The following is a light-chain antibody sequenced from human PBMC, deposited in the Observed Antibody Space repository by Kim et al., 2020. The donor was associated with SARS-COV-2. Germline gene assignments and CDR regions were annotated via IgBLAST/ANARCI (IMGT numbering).Light chain of an antibody. V-gene: IGLV3-1*01. CDR3: QAWDSSTYV. CDR1: KLWDKL. CDR2: QES. J-gene: IGLJ1*01. Sequence: SVAPGQTASFTCQGDKLWDKLASLYQQKPRQSPVLVIYQESKRPSGIPVRFSGSNSGNTATLTISGTQAMDEADYYCQAWDSSTYVFGTGTKVTVL.